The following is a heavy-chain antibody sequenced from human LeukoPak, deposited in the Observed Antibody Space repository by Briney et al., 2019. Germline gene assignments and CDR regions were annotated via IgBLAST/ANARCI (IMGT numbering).Heavy chain of an antibody. D-gene: IGHD3-3*01. CDR3: ARDLEGSGETNY. CDR1: GGTFSSYA. CDR2: IIPIFGTA. J-gene: IGHJ4*02. V-gene: IGHV1-69*05. Sequence: SVKVSCKASGGTFSSYAISWVRQAPGQGLEWMGGIIPIFGTANYAQKFQGRVMITTDESTSTAYMELSSLRSEDTAVYYCARDLEGSGETNYWGQGTLVTVSS.